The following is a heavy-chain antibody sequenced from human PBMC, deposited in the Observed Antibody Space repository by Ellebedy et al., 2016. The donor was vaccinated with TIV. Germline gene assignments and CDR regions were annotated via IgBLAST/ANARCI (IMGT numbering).Heavy chain of an antibody. D-gene: IGHD1-26*01. J-gene: IGHJ4*02. CDR2: ISSTGYYI. Sequence: GESLKISCAASGFTFTSYSMNWVRQAPGKGLEWVSSISSTGYYIYYADSLKGRFTISRDDARNSLYLRMDSLRAEDTAVYYCARSGELDSWGQGTLVTVSS. V-gene: IGHV3-21*06. CDR1: GFTFTSYS. CDR3: ARSGELDS.